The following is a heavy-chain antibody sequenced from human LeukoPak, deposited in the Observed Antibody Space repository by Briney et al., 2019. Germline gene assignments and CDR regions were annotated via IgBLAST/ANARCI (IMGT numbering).Heavy chain of an antibody. CDR3: AREVSPPAVDY. Sequence: PGGSLRLSCAASGFTFSSYWMSWVRQAPGKGLEWVSYISSSSSTIYYADSVKGRFTISRDNAKNSLYLQMNSLRAEDTAVYYCAREVSPPAVDYWGQGTLVTVSS. V-gene: IGHV3-48*01. CDR1: GFTFSSYW. D-gene: IGHD1-14*01. CDR2: ISSSSSTI. J-gene: IGHJ4*02.